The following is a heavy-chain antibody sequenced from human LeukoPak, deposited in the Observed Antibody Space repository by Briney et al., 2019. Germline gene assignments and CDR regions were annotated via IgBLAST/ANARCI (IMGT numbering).Heavy chain of an antibody. CDR3: ARDDGGLRVNYYYMDV. J-gene: IGHJ6*03. Sequence: GASVKVSCKASGYTFTSYDINWVRQATGQGLEWMGGIIPIFGTANYAQKFQGRVTITADKSTSTAYMELSSLRSEDTAVYYCARDDGGLRVNYYYMDVWGKGTTVTVSS. D-gene: IGHD5-18*01. V-gene: IGHV1-69*06. CDR2: IIPIFGTA. CDR1: GYTFTSYD.